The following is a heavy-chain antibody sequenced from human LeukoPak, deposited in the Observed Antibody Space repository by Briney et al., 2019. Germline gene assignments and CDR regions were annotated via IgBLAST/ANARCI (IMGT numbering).Heavy chain of an antibody. J-gene: IGHJ4*02. CDR3: TRRATVIKNFDY. V-gene: IGHV3-21*01. CDR1: GFTFSSYS. CDR2: ISSSSSYI. Sequence: GGSLRLSCAASGFTFSSYSMNWVRQAPGKGLEWVSSISSSSSYIYYADSVKGRFTISRDNAKNSLYLQMNSLRAEDTAVYYCTRRATVIKNFDYWGQGTLVTVSS. D-gene: IGHD4-17*01.